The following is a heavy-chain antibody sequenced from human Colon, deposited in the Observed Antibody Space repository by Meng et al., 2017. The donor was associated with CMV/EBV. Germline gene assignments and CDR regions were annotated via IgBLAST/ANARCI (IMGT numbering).Heavy chain of an antibody. CDR2: IYLEDDK. Sequence: AVSTLVKTTHTPRLTCTFSVVSLTPRWVGVGWIRPPAGKTLAWLARIYLEDDKRYSPSLTKGHTINKDTSINQVVLTMTNMDAAYSATYYCADRGDGDYVFDFWGQGTLVTVSS. J-gene: IGHJ4*02. CDR1: VVSLTPRWVG. D-gene: IGHD4-17*01. CDR3: ADRGDGDYVFDF. V-gene: IGHV2-5*02.